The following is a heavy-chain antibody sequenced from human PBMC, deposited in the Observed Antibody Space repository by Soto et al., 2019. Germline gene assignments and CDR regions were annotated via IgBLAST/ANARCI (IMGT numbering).Heavy chain of an antibody. CDR1: GYTFTGYY. CDR3: ARGGTVEQQLNYMDV. V-gene: IGHV1-2*04. Sequence: QVQLVQSGAEVKKPGASVKVSCKASGYTFTGYYMHWVRQAPGQGLERMGWINPNSGGTNYAQKFQGWVTMTRDTSISTAYMELSRLRSDDTAVYYCARGGTVEQQLNYMDVCGKGTTVTVSS. CDR2: INPNSGGT. D-gene: IGHD6-13*01. J-gene: IGHJ6*03.